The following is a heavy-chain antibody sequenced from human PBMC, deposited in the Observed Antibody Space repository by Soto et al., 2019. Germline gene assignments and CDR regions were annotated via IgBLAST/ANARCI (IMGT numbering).Heavy chain of an antibody. Sequence: EVQLLESGGGLVQPGGSLRLSCVGSGIEFSNYAMSWVRQAPGKGLEWVSIVSASGRSRYHADSVKGRFTISRDNYKNTLYLHMTNLRAEDTAVYYCAKDGNWLDVYYDVWGQGTPVTVSS. CDR2: VSASGRSR. D-gene: IGHD3-16*01. V-gene: IGHV3-23*01. CDR3: AKDGNWLDVYYDV. J-gene: IGHJ4*02. CDR1: GIEFSNYA.